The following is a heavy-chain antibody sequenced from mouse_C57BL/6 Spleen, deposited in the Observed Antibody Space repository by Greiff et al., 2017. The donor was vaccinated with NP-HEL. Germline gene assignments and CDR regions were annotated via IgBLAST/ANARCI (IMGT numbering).Heavy chain of an antibody. D-gene: IGHD3-2*01. V-gene: IGHV14-3*01. J-gene: IGHJ4*01. CDR1: GFNIKNTY. CDR3: ASETARYAMDY. Sequence: EVQLQQSVAELVRPGASVKLSCTASGFNIKNTYMPWVKQRPEQGLEWIGRIDPANGNTKYAPKFQGKATITADTSSNTAYLQLSSLTSEDTAIDYCASETARYAMDYWGQGTSVTVSS. CDR2: IDPANGNT.